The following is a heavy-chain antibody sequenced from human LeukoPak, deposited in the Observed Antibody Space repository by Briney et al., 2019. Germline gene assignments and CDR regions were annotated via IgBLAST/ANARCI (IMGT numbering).Heavy chain of an antibody. Sequence: SETLSLTCAVYGGSFSGYYWSWIRQPPGKGLEWIGEINHSGSTNYNPSLKSRVTISVDTSKNQFSLKLSSVTAADTAVYYCARGGITGTTFSLQKYLDYWGQGTLVTVSS. J-gene: IGHJ4*02. D-gene: IGHD1-20*01. CDR3: ARGGITGTTFSLQKYLDY. V-gene: IGHV4-34*01. CDR1: GGSFSGYY. CDR2: INHSGST.